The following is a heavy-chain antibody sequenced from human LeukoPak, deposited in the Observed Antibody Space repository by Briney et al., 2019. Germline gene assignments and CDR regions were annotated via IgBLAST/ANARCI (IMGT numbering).Heavy chain of an antibody. Sequence: EASVKVSCKASGGTFSSYAISWVRQAPGQGLEWMGRIIPIFGTANYAQKFQGRVTITTDESTSTAYMELSSLRSEDTAVYYCAGYCSGGSCYGGYYFDYWGQGTPVTVSS. J-gene: IGHJ4*02. D-gene: IGHD2-15*01. CDR3: AGYCSGGSCYGGYYFDY. CDR1: GGTFSSYA. CDR2: IIPIFGTA. V-gene: IGHV1-69*05.